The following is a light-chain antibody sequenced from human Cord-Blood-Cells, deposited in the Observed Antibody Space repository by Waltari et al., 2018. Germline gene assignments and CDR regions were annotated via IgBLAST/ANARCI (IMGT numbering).Light chain of an antibody. CDR1: SSDVGGYNS. J-gene: IGLJ3*02. V-gene: IGLV2-14*01. CDR2: DGS. CDR3: SSYTSSSTLV. Sequence: QSALTQPASVSGSPGQSITISCTGTSSDVGGYNSVSWYQQPPGKAPKLMIYDGSNRPSGVSNRFSGSKSGNTASLTISGLQAEDEADYYCSSYTSSSTLVFGGGTKLTVL.